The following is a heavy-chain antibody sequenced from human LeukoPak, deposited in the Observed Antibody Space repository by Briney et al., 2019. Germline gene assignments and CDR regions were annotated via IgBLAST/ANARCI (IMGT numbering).Heavy chain of an antibody. D-gene: IGHD3-9*01. CDR2: IYYSRRT. CDR1: GGSISSGDHY. V-gene: IGHV4-30-4*01. Sequence: PSQTLSLTCTDSGGSISSGDHYGSWIRQPPGKGLEWRGHIYYSRRTNYNPSLKSRVSISVDTSKNQFSLKLTSVTAADTAVYYCAREGYDILTGSTRAFDIWGHGTKVIVSS. J-gene: IGHJ3*02. CDR3: AREGYDILTGSTRAFDI.